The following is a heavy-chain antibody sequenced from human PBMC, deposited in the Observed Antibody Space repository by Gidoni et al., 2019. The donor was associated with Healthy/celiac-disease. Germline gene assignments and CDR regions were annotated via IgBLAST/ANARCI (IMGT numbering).Heavy chain of an antibody. D-gene: IGHD3-3*01. CDR1: GGSLSSYN. V-gene: IGHV4-4*07. CDR3: ARGDPEDFWSWFDP. Sequence: QMQLQESGPGLVKPSETLSLTCTVPGGSLSSYNWSWIRQPAGKGLEWIGRIYNSGSTNYNPPLNSRVTMSVDTSKNQFSLKLSSVTAADTAVYYCARGDPEDFWSWFDPWGQGTLVTVFS. CDR2: IYNSGST. J-gene: IGHJ5*02.